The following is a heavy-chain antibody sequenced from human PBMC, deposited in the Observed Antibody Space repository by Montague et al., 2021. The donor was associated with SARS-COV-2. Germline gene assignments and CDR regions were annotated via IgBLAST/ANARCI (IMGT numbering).Heavy chain of an antibody. CDR2: ISSSGGGSTK. CDR3: ARDRDWDDWCGMDV. J-gene: IGHJ6*02. D-gene: IGHD2-21*01. CDR1: GFIFSSYE. Sequence: SLRLSCAASGFIFSSYEMNWVRQAPGKGLEWISYISSSGGGSTKHYTDSVKGRFTISRDNAKSSLYLQMNSLRVEDTATYYCARDRDWDDWCGMDVWGQGTTVTVSS. V-gene: IGHV3-48*03.